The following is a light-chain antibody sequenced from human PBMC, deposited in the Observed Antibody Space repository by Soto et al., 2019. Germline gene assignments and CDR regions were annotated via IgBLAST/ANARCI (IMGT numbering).Light chain of an antibody. J-gene: IGKJ1*01. CDR2: GAS. CDR3: QQYYRWPQT. CDR1: QSVSNN. V-gene: IGKV3-15*01. Sequence: EIVLTQSPGTLSLSPGERATLSCRASQSVSNNYLAWYQQKPGQAPRLLIYGASTRATGIPARFSGSGSGTEFTLTISSLQSEDFAVYYCQQYYRWPQTFGRGTKVDIK.